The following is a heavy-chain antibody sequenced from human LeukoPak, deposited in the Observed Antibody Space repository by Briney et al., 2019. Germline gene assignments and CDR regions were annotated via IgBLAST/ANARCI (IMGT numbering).Heavy chain of an antibody. CDR3: ARGGYQLLLFY. CDR1: GYTFTSYD. Sequence: GASVKVSCKASGYTFTSYDINWVRQAPGQGVEWMGWMNPNSGNTGYAQKFQGRVTITRNTSISTAYMELSSLRSEDTAVYYCARGGYQLLLFYWGQGTLVTVSS. CDR2: MNPNSGNT. D-gene: IGHD2-2*01. J-gene: IGHJ4*02. V-gene: IGHV1-8*03.